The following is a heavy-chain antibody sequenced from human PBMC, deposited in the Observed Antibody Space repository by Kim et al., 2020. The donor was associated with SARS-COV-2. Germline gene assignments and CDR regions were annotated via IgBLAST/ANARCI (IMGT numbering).Heavy chain of an antibody. D-gene: IGHD4-4*01. CDR1: GGSISSGGYY. CDR3: ARASYPYSNGGDDY. J-gene: IGHJ4*02. CDR2: IYYSGST. V-gene: IGHV4-31*03. Sequence: SETLSLTCTVSGGSISSGGYYWSWIRQHPGKGLEWIGYIYYSGSTYYNPSLKSRVTISVDTSKNQFSLKLSSVTAADTAVYYCARASYPYSNGGDDYWGQGTLVTVSS.